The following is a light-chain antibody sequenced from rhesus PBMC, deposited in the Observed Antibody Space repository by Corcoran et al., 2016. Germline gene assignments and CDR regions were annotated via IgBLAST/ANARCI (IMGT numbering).Light chain of an antibody. CDR2: KAF. Sequence: DIQMTQSPSSLSASVGDTVTITCRASQSISSWLAWYQQKPGKAPKVLIYKAFPLQSGVPSRFSGSGSWTDFTLTISSLQSEDFATYYCQQYGSSPLTFGGGTKVESK. CDR3: QQYGSSPLT. V-gene: IGKV1-22*01. CDR1: QSISSW. J-gene: IGKJ4*01.